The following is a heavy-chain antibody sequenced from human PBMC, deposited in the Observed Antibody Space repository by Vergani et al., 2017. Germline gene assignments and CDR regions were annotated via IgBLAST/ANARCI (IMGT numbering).Heavy chain of an antibody. J-gene: IGHJ4*02. CDR1: GFTFSSYS. CDR2: IGSTTNYI. D-gene: IGHD3-9*01. CDR3: TTPTKWELRYYFDY. Sequence: EVQLVESGGGLVKPGGSLRLSCAASGFTFSSYSMNWVRQAPGKGLEWVSSIGSTTNYIYYADSLKGRFTISRDNSKNSLYLQMNSLKTEDTAVYYCTTPTKWELRYYFDYWGQGALVTVSS. V-gene: IGHV3-21*03.